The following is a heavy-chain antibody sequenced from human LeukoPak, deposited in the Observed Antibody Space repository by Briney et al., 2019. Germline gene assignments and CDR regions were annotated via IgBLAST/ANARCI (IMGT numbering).Heavy chain of an antibody. Sequence: SETLSLTCNVSCGSITSTTYYWAWIRQPPGNGLEWIGSIYYSGCTYYNPSLKSRITISLDTSKSQFSLKLSSVTAADTAVYYCVRRYCSGGSCFSFQYWGQGTLVTVSS. CDR2: IYYSGCT. V-gene: IGHV4-39*01. D-gene: IGHD2-15*01. J-gene: IGHJ1*01. CDR1: CGSITSTTYY. CDR3: VRRYCSGGSCFSFQY.